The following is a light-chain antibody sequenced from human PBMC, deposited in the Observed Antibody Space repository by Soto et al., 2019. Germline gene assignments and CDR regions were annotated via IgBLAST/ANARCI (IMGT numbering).Light chain of an antibody. CDR2: GAS. J-gene: IGKJ1*01. CDR1: EDISNY. CDR3: QNYNRAPWT. Sequence: DIQMTQSPSSLSASVGDRVTITCRPSEDISNYLAWYQQKPGKVPKLLIYGASTLQSGVPSRFSGSGSGTDFTLTISSLQTEDVATYYCQNYNRAPWTFGQGTKVESK. V-gene: IGKV1-27*01.